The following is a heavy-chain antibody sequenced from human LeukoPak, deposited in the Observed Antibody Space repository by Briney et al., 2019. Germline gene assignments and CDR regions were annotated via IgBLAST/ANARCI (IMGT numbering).Heavy chain of an antibody. Sequence: SSETLSLTCTVSGGSISSYYWSWIRQPPGKGLEWIGYIYYSGSTNYNPSLKSRVTISVDTSKNQFSLKLSSVTAADTAVYYCAKAGGYDFWSGYLDVWGQGTTVTVSS. D-gene: IGHD3-3*01. V-gene: IGHV4-59*01. CDR1: GGSISSYY. CDR3: AKAGGYDFWSGYLDV. J-gene: IGHJ6*02. CDR2: IYYSGST.